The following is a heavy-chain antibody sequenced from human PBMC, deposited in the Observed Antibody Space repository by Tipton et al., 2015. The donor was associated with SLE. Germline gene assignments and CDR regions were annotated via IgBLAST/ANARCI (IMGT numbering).Heavy chain of an antibody. J-gene: IGHJ4*02. D-gene: IGHD3-22*01. CDR2: ISASGGST. CDR3: AKDRDFTYYYESYFDQ. Sequence: GSLRLSCAASGFTFSSYAMSWVRQAPGKGLEWVSGISASGGSTWYADSVKGRFTVSRDNSKNTLYLQMSSLRADDTAVYYCAKDRDFTYYYESYFDQWGQGILVTVSS. CDR1: GFTFSSYA. V-gene: IGHV3-23*01.